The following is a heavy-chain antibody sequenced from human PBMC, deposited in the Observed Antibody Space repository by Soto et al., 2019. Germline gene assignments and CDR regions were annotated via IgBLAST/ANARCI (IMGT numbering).Heavy chain of an antibody. CDR3: ACGGSLLWFGEFLYYFDY. D-gene: IGHD3-10*01. J-gene: IGHJ4*02. CDR2: IYYSGGT. CDR1: GGSISSYY. V-gene: IGHV4-59*04. Sequence: SETLSLTCTVSGGSISSYYWSWIRQPPGKGLEWIGYIYYSGGTYYNPSLKSRVTISVDTSKNQFSLKLSSVTAADTAVYYCACGGSLLWFGEFLYYFDYWGQGTLVTVSS.